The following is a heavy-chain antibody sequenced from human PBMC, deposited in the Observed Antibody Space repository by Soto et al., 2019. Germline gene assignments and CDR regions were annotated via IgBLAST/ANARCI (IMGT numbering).Heavy chain of an antibody. J-gene: IGHJ4*02. V-gene: IGHV3-30-3*01. CDR1: GFTFSSYA. CDR2: ISHDGSSQ. CDR3: ARDYGSALDY. Sequence: QVQLVESGGGVVQPGRSLRLSCVATGFTFSSYAMNWVRQAPGKGLEWVAFISHDGSSQYYTDSVKGRFTISRDNSKNTLYVQMTSLRGDDTAVYYCARDYGSALDYWGQGTLVTVSS. D-gene: IGHD3-10*01.